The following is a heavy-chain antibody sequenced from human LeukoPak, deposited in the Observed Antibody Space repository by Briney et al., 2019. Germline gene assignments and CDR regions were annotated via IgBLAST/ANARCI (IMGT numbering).Heavy chain of an antibody. J-gene: IGHJ6*03. V-gene: IGHV4-38-2*02. CDR3: ARVDHSSSWYRGYYYYYMDV. CDR1: GYSISSGYY. CDR2: IHYSGST. D-gene: IGHD6-13*01. Sequence: SETLSLTCTVSGYSISSGYYWGWIRQPPGKGLEWIGSIHYSGSTYYNPSLKSRVTISVDTSKNQFSLKLSSVTAADTAVYYCARVDHSSSWYRGYYYYYMDVWGKGTTVTVSS.